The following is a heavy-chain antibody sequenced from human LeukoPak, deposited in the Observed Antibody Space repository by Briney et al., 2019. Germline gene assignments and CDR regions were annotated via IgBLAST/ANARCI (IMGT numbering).Heavy chain of an antibody. CDR3: ARGQVTRFGELWSDLHADFDY. J-gene: IGHJ4*02. D-gene: IGHD3-10*01. Sequence: GSLRLSCAASGFTFSLYTMNWVRQPPGKGLEWIWEINHSGSTNYNPPLKSRVTISVDTSKNQFSLKLSSVTAADTAVYYCARGQVTRFGELWSDLHADFDYWGQGTLVTVSS. CDR1: GFTFSLYT. CDR2: INHSGST. V-gene: IGHV4-34*01.